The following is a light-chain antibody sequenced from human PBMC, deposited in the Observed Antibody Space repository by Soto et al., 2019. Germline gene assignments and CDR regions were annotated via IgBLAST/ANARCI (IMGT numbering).Light chain of an antibody. CDR1: QGVRDD. Sequence: IQMTQSPSSLSASVGDRVTITCRASQGVRDDVGWYQQKPGKAPKLLIYYASTLQSGVPSRFSGSESGTDFTLTISGQQPEDFATYHCLQERNYPLTFGGGTKVEIK. J-gene: IGKJ4*01. CDR3: LQERNYPLT. CDR2: YAS. V-gene: IGKV1-6*01.